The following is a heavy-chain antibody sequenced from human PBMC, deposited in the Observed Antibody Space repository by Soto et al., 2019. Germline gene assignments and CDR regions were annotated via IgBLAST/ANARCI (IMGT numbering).Heavy chain of an antibody. CDR2: ISWNGDSS. CDR1: GLNLIDYT. J-gene: IGHJ3*01. CDR3: VKAGQFKAFAV. Sequence: GGYLRLSCVASGLNLIDYTMHWVRQVPVKGLEWVSLISWNGDSSDYADSVKSRFTISRDNTKNSLYLQMNTLRTDDTALYFCVKAGQFKAFAVWGQGTLVTGSS. V-gene: IGHV3-43*01. D-gene: IGHD7-27*01.